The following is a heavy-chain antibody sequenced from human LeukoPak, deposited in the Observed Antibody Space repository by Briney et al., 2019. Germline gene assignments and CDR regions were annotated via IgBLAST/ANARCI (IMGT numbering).Heavy chain of an antibody. V-gene: IGHV4-59*01. J-gene: IGHJ4*02. CDR3: ARGRGSYFDY. CDR2: IYYSGST. D-gene: IGHD3-16*01. Sequence: SETLSLTCTVSGGSISSYYWSWIRQPPGKGLEWIGYIYYSGSTNYNPSLKSRLITSVDTSKNHFSLRLSSVTAADTAVYYCARGRGSYFDYWGQGTLVTVSS. CDR1: GGSISSYY.